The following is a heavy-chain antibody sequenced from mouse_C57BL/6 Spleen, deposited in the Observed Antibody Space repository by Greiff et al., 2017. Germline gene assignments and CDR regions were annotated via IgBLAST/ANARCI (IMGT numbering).Heavy chain of an antibody. CDR3: ARSGIYYDYDGGAMDY. CDR2: IYPGDGDT. D-gene: IGHD2-4*01. Sequence: QVQLQQSGPELVQPGASVKISCKASGYAFSSSWMNWVKQRPGKGLVWIGRIYPGDGDTNYNGKFKGKATLTADKSSSTAYMQLSSLTSEDSAVYFCARSGIYYDYDGGAMDYWGQGTSVTVSS. V-gene: IGHV1-82*01. J-gene: IGHJ4*01. CDR1: GYAFSSSW.